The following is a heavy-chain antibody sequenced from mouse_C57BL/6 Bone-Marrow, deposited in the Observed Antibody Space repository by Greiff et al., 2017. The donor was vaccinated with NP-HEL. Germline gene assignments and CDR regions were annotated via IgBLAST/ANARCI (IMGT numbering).Heavy chain of an antibody. CDR1: GFTFSSYA. D-gene: IGHD2-2*01. J-gene: IGHJ3*01. CDR2: ISDGGSYT. V-gene: IGHV5-4*01. CDR3: ARDTMATTRAWFAY. Sequence: DVHLVESGGGLVKPGGSLKLSCAASGFTFSSYAMSWVRQTPEKRLEWVATISDGGSYTYYPDNVKGRFTISRDNAKNNLYLQMSHLKSEDTAMYYCARDTMATTRAWFAYWGQGTLVTVSA.